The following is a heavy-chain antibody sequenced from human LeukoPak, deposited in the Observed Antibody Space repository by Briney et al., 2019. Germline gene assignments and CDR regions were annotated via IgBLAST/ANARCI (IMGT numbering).Heavy chain of an antibody. CDR3: ARTPPAMVRGVSYYYYYGMDV. CDR2: MNPNSGNT. CDR1: GYTFTSYD. J-gene: IGHJ6*02. V-gene: IGHV1-8*01. Sequence: ASVKVSCKASGYTFTSYDINWVRQATGQGLEWMGWMNPNSGNTGYAQKFQGRGTMTRNTSISTAYMELSSLRSEDTAVYYCARTPPAMVRGVSYYYYYGMDVWGQGTTVTVSS. D-gene: IGHD3-10*01.